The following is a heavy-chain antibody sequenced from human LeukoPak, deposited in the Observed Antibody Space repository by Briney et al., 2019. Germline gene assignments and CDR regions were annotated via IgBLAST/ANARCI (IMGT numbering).Heavy chain of an antibody. J-gene: IGHJ3*02. V-gene: IGHV1-18*01. D-gene: IGHD7-27*01. CDR2: ISAYNGNT. Sequence: ASVKVSCKASGYTFTSYGISWVRQAPGQGLEWMGWISAYNGNTNYAQKFQGRVTMTTDTSTSTAYMELRSLRSDDTAVYYCARDYNLLTGNDDFDIWGQGTMVTVSS. CDR3: ARDYNLLTGNDDFDI. CDR1: GYTFTSYG.